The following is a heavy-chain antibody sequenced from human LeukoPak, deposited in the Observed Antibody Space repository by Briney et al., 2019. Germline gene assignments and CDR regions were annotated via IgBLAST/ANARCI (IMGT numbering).Heavy chain of an antibody. CDR1: GGSISSGGYY. J-gene: IGHJ3*02. CDR3: ARNSIIAAAGAFDI. CDR2: IYHSGST. Sequence: SETLSLTCTVSGGSISSGGYYWSWIRQPPGKGLEWIGYIYHSGSTYYNPSLKSRVTISVDRSKNQFSLKLSSVTAADTAVYYCARNSIIAAAGAFDIWGQGTMVTVSS. D-gene: IGHD6-13*01. V-gene: IGHV4-30-2*01.